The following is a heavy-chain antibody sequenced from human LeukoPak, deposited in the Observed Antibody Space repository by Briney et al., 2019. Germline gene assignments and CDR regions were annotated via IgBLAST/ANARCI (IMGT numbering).Heavy chain of an antibody. Sequence: SETLSLTCTVSGGSISSGDYYWSWIRQPPGKGLEWIGYNYYSGSTYYNPSLKSRVTISVDTSKNQFSLKLSSVTAADTAVYYCARAGSDFWSGYFTPFDYWGQGTLVTVSS. CDR2: NYYSGST. CDR3: ARAGSDFWSGYFTPFDY. V-gene: IGHV4-30-4*02. CDR1: GGSISSGDYY. D-gene: IGHD3-3*01. J-gene: IGHJ4*02.